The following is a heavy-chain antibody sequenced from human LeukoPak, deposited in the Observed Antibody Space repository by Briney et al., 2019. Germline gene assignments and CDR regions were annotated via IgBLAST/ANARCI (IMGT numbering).Heavy chain of an antibody. CDR2: INAGNGNT. Sequence: ASVKVPCKASGYTFTSYAMHWVRQAPGQRLEWMGWINAGNGNTIYSQKFQDRVTITRDTSASTAYMELSSLRSEDTAVYYCARGIGAVAATFDYWGQGTLVTVSS. V-gene: IGHV1-3*01. CDR3: ARGIGAVAATFDY. CDR1: GYTFTSYA. D-gene: IGHD6-19*01. J-gene: IGHJ4*02.